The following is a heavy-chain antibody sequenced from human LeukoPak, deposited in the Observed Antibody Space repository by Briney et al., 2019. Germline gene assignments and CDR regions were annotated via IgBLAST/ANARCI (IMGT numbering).Heavy chain of an antibody. CDR1: GFTFSNFA. CDR2: IDGSGDKT. J-gene: IGHJ4*02. Sequence: GGSLRLSCAASGFTFSNFAIRWVRQVPGKGLEWVSSIDGSGDKTHYTDSVRGRFTVSIDNSKNTLYQQMNSLRVEDTATYFCAKVQFNWGPIDYWGQGTPVIVSS. CDR3: AKVQFNWGPIDY. V-gene: IGHV3-23*01. D-gene: IGHD7-27*01.